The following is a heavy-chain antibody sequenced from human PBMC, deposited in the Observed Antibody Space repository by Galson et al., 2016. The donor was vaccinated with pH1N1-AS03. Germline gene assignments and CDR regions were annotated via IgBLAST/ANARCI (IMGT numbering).Heavy chain of an antibody. CDR2: INPNSGVT. D-gene: IGHD2-2*01. CDR1: GYIFTGFY. V-gene: IGHV1-2*04. J-gene: IGHJ6*02. Sequence: SVKVSCKASGYIFTGFYVHWVRQAPGQGLEWMGWINPNSGVTNYAQKFQAWVTMTRDTPISTAYMELYGLQSDDTAVYYCARDPRGPCTTTTCPTAYYFGMDVWGQGTTVIVSS. CDR3: ARDPRGPCTTTTCPTAYYFGMDV.